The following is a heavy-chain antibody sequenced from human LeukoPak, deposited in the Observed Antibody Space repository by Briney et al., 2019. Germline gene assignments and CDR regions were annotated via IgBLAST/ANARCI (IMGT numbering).Heavy chain of an antibody. CDR2: IYYSGTT. J-gene: IGHJ3*02. Sequence: SETLSLTCTVSGGSISSYYWNWIRQPPGKGLEWIGYIYYSGTTSYNPSLKSRVTISVDTPKKQFSLKLSSVTAADTAFYYCARYIVSYPHDAFDIWGQGTMVTVSS. V-gene: IGHV4-59*01. CDR1: GGSISSYY. D-gene: IGHD1-26*01. CDR3: ARYIVSYPHDAFDI.